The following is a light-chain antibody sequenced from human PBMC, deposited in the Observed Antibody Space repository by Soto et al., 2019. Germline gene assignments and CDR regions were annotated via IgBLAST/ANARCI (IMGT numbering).Light chain of an antibody. CDR1: QSVGSNF. Sequence: IVLTQSPGTLSLSPGERATLSCRASQSVGSNFLAWYQQKRGQAPMSLIYAASNRASGIPDRFSGSGSGSDFTLTISRLDPEDCAVYYGQQYGSTPWSFGQGTRVEI. J-gene: IGKJ1*01. V-gene: IGKV3-20*01. CDR3: QQYGSTPWS. CDR2: AAS.